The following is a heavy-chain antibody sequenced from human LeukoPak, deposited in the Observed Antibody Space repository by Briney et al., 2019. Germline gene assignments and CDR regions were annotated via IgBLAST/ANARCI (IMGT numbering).Heavy chain of an antibody. D-gene: IGHD6-13*01. CDR1: GGSISSYY. CDR2: IYYSGST. J-gene: IGHJ4*02. V-gene: IGHV4-59*12. Sequence: PSETLSLTCTVSGGSISSYYWSWIRQPPGKGLEWIGYIYYSGSTNYNPPLKSRVTISVDTSKNQFSLKLSSVTAADTAVYYCARSAPGRAAPFDYWGQGTLVTVSS. CDR3: ARSAPGRAAPFDY.